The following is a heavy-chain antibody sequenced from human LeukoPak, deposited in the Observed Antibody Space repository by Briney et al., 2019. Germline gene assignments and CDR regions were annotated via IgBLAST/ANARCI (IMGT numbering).Heavy chain of an antibody. J-gene: IGHJ4*02. Sequence: GGSQRLSCATSGFTFSSYWMSWVRQAPGKGLEWVANIKPDGSEKNYVDSVKGRFTISRDNGKNSLYLQMNSLRGEDTAVYYCARDKVGGSMAGSNLDYWGQGNLVTVSS. V-gene: IGHV3-7*01. CDR2: IKPDGSEK. D-gene: IGHD6-19*01. CDR1: GFTFSSYW. CDR3: ARDKVGGSMAGSNLDY.